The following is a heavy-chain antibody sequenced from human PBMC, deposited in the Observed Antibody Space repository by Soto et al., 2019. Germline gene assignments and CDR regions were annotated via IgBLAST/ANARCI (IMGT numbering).Heavy chain of an antibody. V-gene: IGHV1-46*01. J-gene: IGHJ4*02. CDR3: ASCPQNCITTSPCCLFFDY. CDR2: INPNGGRT. CDR1: GYTFTSYY. D-gene: IGHD2-2*01. Sequence: ASVKVSCKASGYTFTSYYMHWVRQAPGQGFEWMGIINPNGGRTTYAQKFQDRVTLTRDTSTSTFYMELSSLRPEDTAVYYCASCPQNCITTSPCCLFFDYWGQGTLVTVSS.